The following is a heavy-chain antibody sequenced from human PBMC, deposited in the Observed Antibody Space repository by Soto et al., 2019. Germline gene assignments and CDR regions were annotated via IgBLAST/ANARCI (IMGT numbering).Heavy chain of an antibody. D-gene: IGHD6-19*01. V-gene: IGHV3-23*01. J-gene: IGHJ4*02. Sequence: EVQLLESGGGLVQPGGSLRLSCAASGFTFSSYAMSWVRQAPGKGLEWVSGISGSGISTYYADSVKGRFTISRDNSKNTLYLQMNSLRAEDKAAYCCAKEVGYSSGWSEFDYWGQGTLVTVSS. CDR3: AKEVGYSSGWSEFDY. CDR1: GFTFSSYA. CDR2: ISGSGIST.